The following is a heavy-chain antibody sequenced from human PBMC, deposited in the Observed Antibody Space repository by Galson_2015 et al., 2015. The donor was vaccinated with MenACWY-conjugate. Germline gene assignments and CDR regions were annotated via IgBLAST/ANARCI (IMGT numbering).Heavy chain of an antibody. Sequence: SVKVSCKASGGTFSSYAISWVRQAPGQGLEWMGGIIPIFGTANYAQKFQGRVTITADESTSTAYMELSSLRSEDTAVYYCAREGQTGGWFDPWGQGTLVTVSS. V-gene: IGHV1-69*13. CDR3: AREGQTGGWFDP. CDR1: GGTFSSYA. J-gene: IGHJ5*02. CDR2: IIPIFGTA. D-gene: IGHD1-14*01.